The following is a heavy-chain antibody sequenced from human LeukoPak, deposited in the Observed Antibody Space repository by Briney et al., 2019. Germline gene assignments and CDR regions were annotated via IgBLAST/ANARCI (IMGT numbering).Heavy chain of an antibody. CDR3: GRLDTAMVDY. CDR1: GGSISSSGYF. V-gene: IGHV4-39*01. D-gene: IGHD5-18*01. Sequence: PSETLSLTCTVSGGSISSSGYFWGWIRQPPGKGLEWIGRIYYSGSTYYNPSLKSRVTISVDTSKNQFSLKLSSVTAAGTAVYYCGRLDTAMVDYWGQGTLVTVSS. J-gene: IGHJ4*02. CDR2: IYYSGST.